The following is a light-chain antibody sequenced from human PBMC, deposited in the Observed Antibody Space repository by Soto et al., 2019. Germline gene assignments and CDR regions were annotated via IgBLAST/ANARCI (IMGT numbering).Light chain of an antibody. CDR3: QQYNNWPPWT. CDR1: QSVSSN. Sequence: EIVMTQSPATLSVSPGERATLSCRASQSVSSNLAWYQQKPGQAPRLLIYGASTRATGIPARFSGSGSGTEFTLRISSLQSEDVAGYYCQQYNNWPPWTVGQGTKVEIK. V-gene: IGKV3-15*01. CDR2: GAS. J-gene: IGKJ1*01.